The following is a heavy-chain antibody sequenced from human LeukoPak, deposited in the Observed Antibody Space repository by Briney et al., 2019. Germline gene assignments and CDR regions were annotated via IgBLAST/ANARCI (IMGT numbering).Heavy chain of an antibody. CDR2: ISGSGGST. V-gene: IGHV3-23*01. Sequence: GGSLRLSSAASGFTFSSYGMSWVRQAPGKGLEWVSAISGSGGSTYYADSVKGRFTISRDNSKNTLYLQMNSLRAEDTAVYYCASLHYGSGSYSSQPFSDYWGQGTLVTVSS. D-gene: IGHD3-10*01. CDR1: GFTFSSYG. CDR3: ASLHYGSGSYSSQPFSDY. J-gene: IGHJ4*02.